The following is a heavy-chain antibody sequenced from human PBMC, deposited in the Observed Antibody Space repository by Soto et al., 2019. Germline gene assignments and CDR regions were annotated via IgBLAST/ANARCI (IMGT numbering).Heavy chain of an antibody. Sequence: GASVKVSCKASGGTFSSYAMSWVRQAPGQGLEWMGGIIPISGTANYAQKFQGRVTITADESTSTAYMELSSLRSEDTAVYYCARSQGSSTSLEIYYYYYGMDVWGQGTTLTVSS. CDR1: GGTFSSYA. V-gene: IGHV1-69*13. CDR3: ARSQGSSTSLEIYYYYYGMDV. J-gene: IGHJ6*02. CDR2: IIPISGTA. D-gene: IGHD2-2*01.